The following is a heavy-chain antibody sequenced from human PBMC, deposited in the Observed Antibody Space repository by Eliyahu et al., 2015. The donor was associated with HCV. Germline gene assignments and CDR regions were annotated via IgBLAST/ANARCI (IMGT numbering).Heavy chain of an antibody. CDR1: GGTFSSYA. D-gene: IGHD3-22*01. CDR2: IIPIFGTA. CDR3: AGDTYYYDSSGYSEYYFDY. V-gene: IGHV1-69*06. Sequence: EVKKPGSSVKVSCKASGGTFSSYAISWVRQAPGQGLEWMGGIIPIFGTANYAQKFQGRVTITADKSTSTAYMELSSLRSEDTAVYYCAGDTYYYDSSGYSEYYFDYWGQGTLVTVSS. J-gene: IGHJ4*02.